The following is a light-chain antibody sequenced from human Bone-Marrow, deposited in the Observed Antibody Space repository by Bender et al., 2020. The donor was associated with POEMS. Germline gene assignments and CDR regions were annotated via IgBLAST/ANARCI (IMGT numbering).Light chain of an antibody. Sequence: QSPLTQPASVSGSPGESITISCTGTNFDVGSYDLVSWYQQHPGKAPKLIIYEDTKRPSGVSNRFSGSKSGNTASLTISGLQAEDEADYSCCSYANVSTWVFGGGAKVTVL. CDR2: EDT. CDR1: NFDVGSYDL. CDR3: CSYANVSTWV. V-gene: IGLV2-23*01. J-gene: IGLJ3*02.